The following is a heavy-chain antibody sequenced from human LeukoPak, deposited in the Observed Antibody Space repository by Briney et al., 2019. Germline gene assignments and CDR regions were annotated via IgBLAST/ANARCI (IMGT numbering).Heavy chain of an antibody. CDR3: ARLGDRIAASDRDY. CDR2: IYYSGST. CDR1: GRSIRSSSNE. Sequence: PSETLSLTCTVSGRSIRSSSNEWGWIRQPRGKGLEWIGSIYYSGSTYYNPSGKSRFTISVDPSKNQFSLKLSSVTAADTAVYYCARLGDRIAASDRDYWGQGTLVTVSS. D-gene: IGHD6-13*01. V-gene: IGHV4-39*01. J-gene: IGHJ4*02.